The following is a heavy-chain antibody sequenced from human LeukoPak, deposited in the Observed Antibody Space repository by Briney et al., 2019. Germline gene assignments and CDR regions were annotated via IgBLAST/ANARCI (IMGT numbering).Heavy chain of an antibody. V-gene: IGHV4-59*08. J-gene: IGHJ4*02. Sequence: SETLSLTRTVSGDSITSYYWSWIRQPPGKTLEWIGYVYHNGGTNYNPSLRSRVSMSVAASKTQFSLTMKSVTAADTALYYCARHKVGGNFDSWGQGILVIV. CDR2: VYHNGGT. CDR3: ARHKVGGNFDS. D-gene: IGHD3-3*01. CDR1: GDSITSYY.